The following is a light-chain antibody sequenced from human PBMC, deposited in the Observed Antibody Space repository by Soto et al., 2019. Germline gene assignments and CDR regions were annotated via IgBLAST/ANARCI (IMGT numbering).Light chain of an antibody. CDR3: HQYNNFWT. V-gene: IGKV3-15*01. CDR2: SAS. J-gene: IGKJ1*01. CDR1: QSVDTN. Sequence: ETVMTQSPATLSVSPGERATLSCRASQSVDTNLAWYQQKPGQAPRLLIDSASTRATGIPARFSGSGSGTEFTLTISSLQSEDFGLYYCHQYNNFWTFGQGTKVDIK.